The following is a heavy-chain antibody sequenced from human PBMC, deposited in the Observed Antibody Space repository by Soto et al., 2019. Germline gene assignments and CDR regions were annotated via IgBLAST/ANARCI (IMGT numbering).Heavy chain of an antibody. CDR3: ARDKMAYCSGHCYAASYYYGVDV. CDR2: IKHDGSEK. Sequence: GGSLRLSCAASVFTLSSYWMTWVRQAPGKGLEWVANIKHDGSEKYYVDSVKGRFTISRDNAKNSLYLQMNSLRAEDTAVYYCARDKMAYCSGHCYAASYYYGVDVWGQGTTVTVSS. D-gene: IGHD2-21*02. J-gene: IGHJ6*02. V-gene: IGHV3-7*03. CDR1: VFTLSSYW.